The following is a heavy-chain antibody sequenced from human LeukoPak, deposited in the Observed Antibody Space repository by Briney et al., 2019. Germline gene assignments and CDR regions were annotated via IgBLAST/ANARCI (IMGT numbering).Heavy chain of an antibody. D-gene: IGHD3-9*01. J-gene: IGHJ6*03. V-gene: IGHV3-48*01. Sequence: GGSLRLSCAASGFTFSDYSMNWVRQAPGKGLEWVSYISSSSSTIYYADSVRGRFTISRDNAKKSLYLRMNSLRAEDTAVYYCARDPLTLYDYYMDVWGIGTTVTVSS. CDR2: ISSSSSTI. CDR3: ARDPLTLYDYYMDV. CDR1: GFTFSDYS.